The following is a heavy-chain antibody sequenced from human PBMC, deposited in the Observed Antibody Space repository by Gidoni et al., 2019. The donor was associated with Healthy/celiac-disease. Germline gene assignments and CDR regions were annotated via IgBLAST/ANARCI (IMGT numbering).Heavy chain of an antibody. V-gene: IGHV4-34*01. CDR1: GGSFSGYY. J-gene: IGHJ6*02. CDR3: ARGPPSDGSGSRYYYYGMDV. Sequence: QVQLQQWGAGLLKPSETLSLTCAVYGGSFSGYYWSWIRQPPGKGLEWIGEINHSGSTNYNPSLKSRVTISVDTSKNQFSLKLSSVTAADTAVYYCARGPPSDGSGSRYYYYGMDVWGQGTTVTVSS. CDR2: INHSGST. D-gene: IGHD3-10*01.